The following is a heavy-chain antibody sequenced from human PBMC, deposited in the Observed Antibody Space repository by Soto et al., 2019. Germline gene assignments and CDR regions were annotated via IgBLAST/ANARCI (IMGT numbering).Heavy chain of an antibody. CDR3: ARDPYSSSGGGYY. Sequence: PWGSLRLSCAASGFTFSSYGMHWVRQAPGKWLEWVAVIWYDGSNKYYADSVKGRFTISRDNSKNTLYLQMNSLRAEDTAVYYCARDPYSSSGGGYYWGQGTLVTVSS. CDR1: GFTFSSYG. J-gene: IGHJ4*02. D-gene: IGHD6-13*01. V-gene: IGHV3-33*01. CDR2: IWYDGSNK.